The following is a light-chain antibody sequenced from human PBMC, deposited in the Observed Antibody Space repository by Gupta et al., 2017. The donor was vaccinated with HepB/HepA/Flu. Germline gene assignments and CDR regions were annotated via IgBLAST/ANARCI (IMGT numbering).Light chain of an antibody. J-gene: IGKJ4*01. V-gene: IGKV3-15*01. CDR1: QSVSSN. CDR3: QQYKNWPQFT. CDR2: GAF. Sequence: ETVMTQSPATLSVSPGERATLSCRASQSVSSNLAWYQQKPGQAPRLLIYGAFTRATGIPARFSGSGSGTEFTLTISSLQSEDFAVYYCQQYKNWPQFTFGGGTKVEVK.